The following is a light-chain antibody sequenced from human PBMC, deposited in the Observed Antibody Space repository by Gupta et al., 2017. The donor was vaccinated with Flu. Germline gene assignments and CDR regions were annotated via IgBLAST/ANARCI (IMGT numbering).Light chain of an antibody. CDR3: QQYGSSPYT. J-gene: IGKJ2*01. CDR1: QRVTSSY. V-gene: IGKV3D-20*01. CDR2: DAS. Sequence: EIVLTQSPATLSLSPGERATLSCGASQRVTSSYLAWYQQKPGRAPRLLIYDASNSATGIPDSFSRSASVTDFTLTIIRLEPEDFAVYYCQQYGSSPYTFGQGTKLDIK.